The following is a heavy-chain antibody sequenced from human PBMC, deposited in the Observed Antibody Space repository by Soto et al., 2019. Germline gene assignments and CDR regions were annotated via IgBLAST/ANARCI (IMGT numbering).Heavy chain of an antibody. Sequence: SDTLSLTCTVSGGSISSYYWSWIRQPPGKGLEWIGYIYYSGSTNYNPSLKSRVTISVDTSKNQFSLKLSSVTAADTAAYYCARDRGYSYGHYYYYYGMDVWGQGTTVTVSS. CDR3: ARDRGYSYGHYYYYYGMDV. J-gene: IGHJ6*02. V-gene: IGHV4-59*01. D-gene: IGHD5-18*01. CDR1: GGSISSYY. CDR2: IYYSGST.